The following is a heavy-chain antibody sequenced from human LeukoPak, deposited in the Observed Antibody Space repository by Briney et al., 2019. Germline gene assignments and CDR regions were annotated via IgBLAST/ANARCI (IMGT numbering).Heavy chain of an antibody. CDR3: ARDLPSHCSSTSCRRTGADY. J-gene: IGHJ4*02. D-gene: IGHD2-2*01. V-gene: IGHV1-18*01. CDR2: ISPYNGNT. Sequence: ASVKVSCKPYGYTFNTYGITWVRQAPGQGLEWMGWISPYNGNTNYAQKFQGRVTMTTDTSTSTAYMELRSLRSDDTAVYYCARDLPSHCSSTSCRRTGADYWGQGTLVTVSS. CDR1: GYTFNTYG.